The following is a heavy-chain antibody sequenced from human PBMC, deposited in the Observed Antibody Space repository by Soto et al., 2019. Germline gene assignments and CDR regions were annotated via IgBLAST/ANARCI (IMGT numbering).Heavy chain of an antibody. CDR2: MNPNSGNT. V-gene: IGHV1-8*01. CDR3: ARGNGPLYCGGDCYSWNFDY. J-gene: IGHJ4*02. CDR1: GYTFTSYD. D-gene: IGHD2-21*02. Sequence: GASVKVSCKASGYTFTSYDINWVRQATGQGLEWMGWMNPNSGNTGYAQKFQGRVTMTRNTSISTAYMELSSLRSEDTAVYYCARGNGPLYCGGDCYSWNFDYWGQGTLVTVSS.